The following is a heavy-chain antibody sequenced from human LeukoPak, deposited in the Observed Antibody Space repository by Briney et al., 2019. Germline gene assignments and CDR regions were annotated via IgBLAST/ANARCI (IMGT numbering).Heavy chain of an antibody. CDR1: GYTFTSYG. D-gene: IGHD6-13*01. CDR3: ATESSSWHDGPFNY. Sequence: GASVKVSCKASGYTFTSYGISWVRQAPGQGLEWMGWISAYNGNTNYAQKLQGRVTMTTDTSTSTAYMELRSLRSDDTAVYYCATESSSWHDGPFNYWGQGTLVTVSS. V-gene: IGHV1-18*01. J-gene: IGHJ4*02. CDR2: ISAYNGNT.